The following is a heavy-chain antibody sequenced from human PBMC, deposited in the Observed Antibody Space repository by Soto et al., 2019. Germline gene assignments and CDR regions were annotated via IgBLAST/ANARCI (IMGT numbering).Heavy chain of an antibody. D-gene: IGHD2-2*01. J-gene: IGHJ6*02. CDR2: IIPIFGTA. Sequence: GASVKVSCKASGGTFSSYAISWVRQAPGQGLEWMGGIIPIFGTANYAQKFQGRVTITADKSTSTAYMELSSLRSEDTAVYYCASYGHIVVVPAAAPYYYYGMDVWGQGTTVTVSS. CDR3: ASYGHIVVVPAAAPYYYYGMDV. V-gene: IGHV1-69*06. CDR1: GGTFSSYA.